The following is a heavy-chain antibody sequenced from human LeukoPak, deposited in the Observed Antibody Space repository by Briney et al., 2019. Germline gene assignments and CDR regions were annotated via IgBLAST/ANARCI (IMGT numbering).Heavy chain of an antibody. V-gene: IGHV3-33*01. Sequence: GGSLRLSCAASGFTFSSYGMHWVRQAPGKGLEWVAVIWYDGSNKYYADSVKGRFTISRDNSKNTLYLQMNSLRAEDTAVYYCARDLSARGVIGSAGYWGQGTLVTVSS. CDR2: IWYDGSNK. J-gene: IGHJ4*02. CDR3: ARDLSARGVIGSAGY. CDR1: GFTFSSYG. D-gene: IGHD3-10*01.